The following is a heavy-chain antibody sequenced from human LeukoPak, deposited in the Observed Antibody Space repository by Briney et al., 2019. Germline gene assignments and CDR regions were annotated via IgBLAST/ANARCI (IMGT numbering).Heavy chain of an antibody. CDR2: ISGSGGST. D-gene: IGHD3-16*02. CDR1: GFTFSSYA. Sequence: GGSMRLSCAASGFTFSSYAMSWVRQAPGKGLEWVSAISGSGGSTYYADSVKGRFTISRDNSKNTLYPQMNSLRAEDTAVYYCAKEPKNYVVFVWFDPWGQGTLVTVSS. J-gene: IGHJ5*02. V-gene: IGHV3-23*01. CDR3: AKEPKNYVVFVWFDP.